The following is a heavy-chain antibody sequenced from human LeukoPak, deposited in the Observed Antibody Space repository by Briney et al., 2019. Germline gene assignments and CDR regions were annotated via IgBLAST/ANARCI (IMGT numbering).Heavy chain of an antibody. D-gene: IGHD5-24*01. V-gene: IGHV4-39*07. J-gene: IGHJ4*02. CDR3: ARASYAMATIDY. Sequence: SETLSLTCTVSGGSISSSSYYWGWIRQPPGKGLEWIGSIYYSGSTYYNPSLKSRVTISVDTSKNQFSLKLSSVTAADTAVYYCARASYAMATIDYWGQGTLVTVSS. CDR2: IYYSGST. CDR1: GGSISSSSYY.